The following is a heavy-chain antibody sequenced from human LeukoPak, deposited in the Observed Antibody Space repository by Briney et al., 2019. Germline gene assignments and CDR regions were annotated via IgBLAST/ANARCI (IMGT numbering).Heavy chain of an antibody. V-gene: IGHV3-53*01. Sequence: GGSLRLSCAASGFTVSSNYMSWVRQAPGKGLEWVSVIYSGGSTYYADSAKGRFTISRDNSKNTLYLQMNSLRAEDTAVYYCARAGYYGSGSFHFDYWGQGTLVTVSS. CDR2: IYSGGST. J-gene: IGHJ4*02. D-gene: IGHD3-10*01. CDR1: GFTVSSNY. CDR3: ARAGYYGSGSFHFDY.